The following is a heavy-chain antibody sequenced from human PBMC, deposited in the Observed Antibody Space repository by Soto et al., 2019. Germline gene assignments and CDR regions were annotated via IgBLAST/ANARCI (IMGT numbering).Heavy chain of an antibody. V-gene: IGHV1-69*08. CDR1: GDTFSRNT. CDR2: IIPLFDIA. J-gene: IGHJ6*02. Sequence: QVQLVQSGAEVKKPGSSVKVSCKASGDTFSRNTITWVRQASGQGLEWMGRIIPLFDIAIYAQKFQGRVTITEDKSTSTAYMELSSLRSEDTAVYYCATEDGGRGIALLPAAIAAMDVWGQGTTVTVSS. CDR3: ATEDGGRGIALLPAAIAAMDV. D-gene: IGHD2-2*01.